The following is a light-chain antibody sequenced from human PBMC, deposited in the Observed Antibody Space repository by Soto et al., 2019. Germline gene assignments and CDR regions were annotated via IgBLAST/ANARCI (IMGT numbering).Light chain of an antibody. CDR3: QQYGSSPWT. J-gene: IGKJ1*01. CDR1: QSVSSSY. Sequence: EIVLTQSPGTLSLSPGERATLSCRASQSVSSSYLAWYQQKPGQAPRRLIYGASSRATGIPDRFSGSGSGTDFTLTISRLEPEDFAVEYCQQYGSSPWTFGQGTKVEIK. V-gene: IGKV3-20*01. CDR2: GAS.